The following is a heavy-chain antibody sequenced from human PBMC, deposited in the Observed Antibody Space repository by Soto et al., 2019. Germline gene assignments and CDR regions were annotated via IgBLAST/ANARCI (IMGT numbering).Heavy chain of an antibody. V-gene: IGHV1-2*02. J-gene: IGHJ4*02. Sequence: VKVSCKASGYTFTVYYMHWVRQAPGQGLEWMGWINPKSGGTMYPQKFQGRVTMTWDTSISTAYMALTRLRSDDTAVYYCARDLAKGGGSAGFDYWGQGTLVTVSS. CDR3: ARDLAKGGGSAGFDY. CDR2: INPKSGGT. CDR1: GYTFTVYY. D-gene: IGHD1-26*01.